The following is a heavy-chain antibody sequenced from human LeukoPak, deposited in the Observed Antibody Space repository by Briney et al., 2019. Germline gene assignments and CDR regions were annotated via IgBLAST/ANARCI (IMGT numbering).Heavy chain of an antibody. J-gene: IGHJ6*03. V-gene: IGHV1-69*06. CDR1: GGTFSSYA. D-gene: IGHD6-19*01. CDR2: IIPIFGTA. Sequence: SVKVSCKASGGTFSSYAISWVRQAPGQGLEWMGGIIPIFGTANYAQKFQGRVTITADKSTSTAYMELSSLRSEDTAVYYCAFSSGLGRYYYYYYMDVWGKGTTVTVTS. CDR3: AFSSGLGRYYYYYYMDV.